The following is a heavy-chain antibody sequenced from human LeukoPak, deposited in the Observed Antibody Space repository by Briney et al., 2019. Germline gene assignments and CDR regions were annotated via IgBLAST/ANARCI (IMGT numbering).Heavy chain of an antibody. Sequence: ASVKVSCKASGYTFTSYDINWVRQATGQGLEWMGWMNPNSGNTGYAQKFQGRVTMTRNTSISTAYMELSSLRSEDTAVYYCARDVYYDILTGDYYYYMDVWGKGTTVTVSS. CDR2: MNPNSGNT. J-gene: IGHJ6*03. CDR1: GYTFTSYD. D-gene: IGHD3-9*01. CDR3: ARDVYYDILTGDYYYYMDV. V-gene: IGHV1-8*01.